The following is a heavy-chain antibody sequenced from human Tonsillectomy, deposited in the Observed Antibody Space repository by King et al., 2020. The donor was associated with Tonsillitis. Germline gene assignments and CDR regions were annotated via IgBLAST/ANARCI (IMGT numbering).Heavy chain of an antibody. V-gene: IGHV3-30*18. CDR2: ISYDGSDK. CDR3: AKDLYYYDSSGYLDY. CDR1: GFTFTSYG. Sequence: VQLVESGGGVVQPGRSLRLSCAASGFTFTSYGMHWVRQAPGKGLEWVAVISYDGSDKYYADSVKGRFTISRDNSKNTLYLQMNSLRVEDTAVYYCAKDLYYYDSSGYLDYWGQGPLVTVSS. D-gene: IGHD3-22*01. J-gene: IGHJ4*02.